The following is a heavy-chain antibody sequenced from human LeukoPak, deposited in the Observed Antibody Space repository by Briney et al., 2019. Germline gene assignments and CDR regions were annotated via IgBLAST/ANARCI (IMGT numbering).Heavy chain of an antibody. V-gene: IGHV1-2*02. CDR2: INPNSGGT. CDR1: GYTFTGYY. CDR3: ASSRAPQNQADVYDFDN. Sequence: ASVKVSCKASGYTFTGYYIHWVRQAPGQGLEWMGWINPNSGGTKYAQKFQGRVTMTRDTSISTAYMELSRLRSDDTAVYYCASSRAPQNQADVYDFDNWGQGTLVTVSS. D-gene: IGHD5/OR15-5a*01. J-gene: IGHJ4*02.